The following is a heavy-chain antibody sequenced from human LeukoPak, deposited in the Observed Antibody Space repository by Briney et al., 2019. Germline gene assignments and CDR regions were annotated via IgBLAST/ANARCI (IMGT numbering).Heavy chain of an antibody. CDR1: GYTFTGYY. D-gene: IGHD2-2*02. J-gene: IGHJ4*02. CDR3: ASTLYRPTGFDY. CDR2: INPNSGGT. Sequence: ASVKVSCKASGYTFTGYYMHWVRQAPGQGLEWMGRINPNSGGTNYAQKFQGRVTMTRDTSISTAYMELSRLRSDDTAVYFCASTLYRPTGFDYWGQGTLVTVSS. V-gene: IGHV1-2*06.